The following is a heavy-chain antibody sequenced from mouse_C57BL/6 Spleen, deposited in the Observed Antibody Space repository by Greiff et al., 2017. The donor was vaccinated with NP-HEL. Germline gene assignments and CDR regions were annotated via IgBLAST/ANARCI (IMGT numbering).Heavy chain of an antibody. CDR1: GYSFTSYY. Sequence: QVQLKESGPELVKPGASVKISCKASGYSFTSYYIHWVKQRPGQGLEWIGWIYPGSGNTKYNEKFKGKATLTADTSSSTAYMQLSSLTSEDSAVYYCARSLYGLYYFDYWGQGTTLTVSS. CDR3: ARSLYGLYYFDY. D-gene: IGHD2-2*01. CDR2: IYPGSGNT. V-gene: IGHV1-66*01. J-gene: IGHJ2*01.